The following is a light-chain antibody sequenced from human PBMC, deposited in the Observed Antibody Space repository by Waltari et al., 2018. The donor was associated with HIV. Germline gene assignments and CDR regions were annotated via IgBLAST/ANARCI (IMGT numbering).Light chain of an antibody. CDR3: QQYYSTPPVT. CDR1: QSVLYSSNNKNY. V-gene: IGKV4-1*01. Sequence: DIVMTQSPDSLAVSLGARASINCKSHQSVLYSSNNKNYLAWYQQKPGQPPKLLIYWASTRESGVPDRFSGSGSGTDFTLTISSLQAEDVAVYYCQQYYSTPPVTFGPGTKVDIK. J-gene: IGKJ3*01. CDR2: WAS.